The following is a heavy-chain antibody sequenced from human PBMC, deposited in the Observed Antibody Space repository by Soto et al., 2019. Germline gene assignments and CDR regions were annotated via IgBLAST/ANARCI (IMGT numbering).Heavy chain of an antibody. V-gene: IGHV3-23*01. Sequence: PGGSLRISCAASGLMFSSFAFSWVRQGPGKGXEXVXXXSXGXXXTXXXXSVKGRFTISRDNSKNTLYLQMNRLRAEDTAVYYGAGPGYSSQDYWGQGALVTVSS. CDR3: AGPGYSSQDY. CDR2: XSXGXXXT. D-gene: IGHD5-12*01. CDR1: GLMFSSFA. J-gene: IGHJ4*02.